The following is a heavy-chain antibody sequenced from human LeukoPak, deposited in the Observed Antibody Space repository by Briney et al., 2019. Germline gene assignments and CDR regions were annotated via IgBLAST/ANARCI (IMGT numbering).Heavy chain of an antibody. CDR3: ARVVPYDSSGYYYAHFDY. CDR2: IYYSGST. D-gene: IGHD3-22*01. V-gene: IGHV4-39*07. J-gene: IGHJ4*02. Sequence: SETLSLTCTVSGGSISSSSYYWGWIRQPPGKGLEWIGSIYYSGSTYYNPSLKSRVTISVDTSKNQFSLKLSSVTAADTAVYYCARVVPYDSSGYYYAHFDYWGQGTLVTVSS. CDR1: GGSISSSSYY.